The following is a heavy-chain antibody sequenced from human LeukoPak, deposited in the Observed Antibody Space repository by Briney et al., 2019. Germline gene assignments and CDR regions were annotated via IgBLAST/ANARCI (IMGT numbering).Heavy chain of an antibody. V-gene: IGHV3-48*03. CDR2: ISSSGNTI. J-gene: IGHJ4*02. Sequence: GGSLRLSCAASGFTFSSYEMNWVRQAPGKGLEWVSYISSSGNTIYYADSVRGRFTISRDNAKNSVYLQMNSLRAEDTALYFCARVYYFDYWGQGTLVTVSS. D-gene: IGHD2-8*01. CDR1: GFTFSSYE. CDR3: ARVYYFDY.